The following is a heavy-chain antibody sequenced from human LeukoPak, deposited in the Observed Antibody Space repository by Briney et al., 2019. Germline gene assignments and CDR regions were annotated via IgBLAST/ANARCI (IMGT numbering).Heavy chain of an antibody. D-gene: IGHD5-18*01. CDR1: GFTFSSYS. CDR2: ISSSSSYI. J-gene: IGHJ4*02. V-gene: IGHV3-21*01. Sequence: GGSLRLSCAASGFTFSSYSMNWVRQAPGKGLEWVSSISSSSSYIYYADSVKGRFTISRDNAKNSLYLQMNSLRAEDTAVYYCARRGYSYGYSNYWGQGTLVTVSS. CDR3: ARRGYSYGYSNY.